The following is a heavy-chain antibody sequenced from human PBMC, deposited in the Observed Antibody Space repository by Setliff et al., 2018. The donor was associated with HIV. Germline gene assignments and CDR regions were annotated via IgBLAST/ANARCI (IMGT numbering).Heavy chain of an antibody. D-gene: IGHD3-22*01. CDR1: GFPFNHYA. J-gene: IGHJ4*02. CDR3: VRVGPWYYGRSGYLASWDY. V-gene: IGHV1-69*10. Sequence: SVKVSCKAPGFPFNHYALSWVRQAPGQRPEWMGGTIPMSDIPNYAQNFQGRVTITADHSTTTTYMELSSLSSGDTAVYYCVRVGPWYYGRSGYLASWDYWGQGTQVTVSS. CDR2: TIPMSDIP.